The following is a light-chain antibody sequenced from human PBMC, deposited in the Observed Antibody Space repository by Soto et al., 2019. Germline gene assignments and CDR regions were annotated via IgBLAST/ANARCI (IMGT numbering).Light chain of an antibody. J-gene: IGKJ1*01. CDR1: QSLLHSDGYIY. CDR2: LGS. CDR3: MQSLQTPWT. Sequence: DIVMTQSPLSLPVTPGEPASISCRSSQSLLHSDGYIYLDWYLQRPGQSPQLLICLGSNRASGVPDRFSGSGSSKHFTLTISRVEAEDFGVYYCMQSLQTPWTFGQGTRVEVK. V-gene: IGKV2-28*01.